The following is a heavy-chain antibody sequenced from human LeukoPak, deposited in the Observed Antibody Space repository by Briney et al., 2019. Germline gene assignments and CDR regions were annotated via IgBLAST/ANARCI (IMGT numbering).Heavy chain of an antibody. V-gene: IGHV1-2*02. Sequence: ASVKVSCKASGYTFTGYYMHWVRQAPGQGLEWMGWINPNSGGTNYAQKFQGRVTMTRDTSISTAYMELSRLRSDDTAVYYCARGYCSGGSCHSDYWGQGTLVTVSS. CDR1: GYTFTGYY. D-gene: IGHD2-15*01. J-gene: IGHJ4*02. CDR3: ARGYCSGGSCHSDY. CDR2: INPNSGGT.